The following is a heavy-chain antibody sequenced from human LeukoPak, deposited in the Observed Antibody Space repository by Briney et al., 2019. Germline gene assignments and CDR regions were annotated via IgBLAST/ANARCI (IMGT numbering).Heavy chain of an antibody. CDR1: GGSFSGYY. CDR2: INHSGST. D-gene: IGHD1-26*01. CDR3: ARLYSGSYYGRDY. J-gene: IGHJ4*02. V-gene: IGHV4-34*01. Sequence: SETLSLTCAVYGGSFSGYYWSWIRQPPGKGLEWIGEINHSGSTNYNPSLKSRVTISVDTSKNQFSLKLSSVTAADTAVYYCARLYSGSYYGRDYWGQGTLVTVSS.